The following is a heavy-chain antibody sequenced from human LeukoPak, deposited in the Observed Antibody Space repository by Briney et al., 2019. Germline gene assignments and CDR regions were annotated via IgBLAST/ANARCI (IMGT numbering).Heavy chain of an antibody. CDR1: DGSSSGYF. J-gene: IGHJ6*02. Sequence: SETLSLTCAVFDGSSSGYFWTWFRLSPGKGLEWLGEINQSGTTNYNPSLKGRVTISVDSSKSQFSLYLNSMTAADTAVYYCARDYYDSSGYLYYYGMDVWGQGTTVTVSS. CDR2: INQSGTT. V-gene: IGHV4-34*01. CDR3: ARDYYDSSGYLYYYGMDV. D-gene: IGHD3-22*01.